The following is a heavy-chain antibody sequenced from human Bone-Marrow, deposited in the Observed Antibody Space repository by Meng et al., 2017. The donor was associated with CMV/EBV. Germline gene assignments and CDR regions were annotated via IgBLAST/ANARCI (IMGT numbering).Heavy chain of an antibody. Sequence: GSLRLPCTVSGGSISSYYWSWIRQPPGKGLEWIGYIYYSGSTNYNPSLKSRVTISVNTSKNQFSLKLSSVTAADTAVYYCARSVPAAIWWLYFDYWGQGTLVTVSS. J-gene: IGHJ4*02. CDR2: IYYSGST. CDR3: ARSVPAAIWWLYFDY. V-gene: IGHV4-59*01. CDR1: GGSISSYY. D-gene: IGHD2-2*01.